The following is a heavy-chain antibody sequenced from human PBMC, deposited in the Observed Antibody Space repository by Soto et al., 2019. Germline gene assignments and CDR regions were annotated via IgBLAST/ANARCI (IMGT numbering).Heavy chain of an antibody. CDR2: IYYSGST. D-gene: IGHD6-6*01. CDR1: GSSISSYY. J-gene: IGHJ5*02. CDR3: ARNSLVRWFDP. V-gene: IGHV4-59*01. Sequence: SETLSLTCTVSGSSISSYYWSWIRQPPGKGLEWIGYIYYSGSTNYNPSLKSRVTISVDTSKNQFSLKLSSVTAADTAVYYCARNSLVRWFDPWGQGTLVTVSS.